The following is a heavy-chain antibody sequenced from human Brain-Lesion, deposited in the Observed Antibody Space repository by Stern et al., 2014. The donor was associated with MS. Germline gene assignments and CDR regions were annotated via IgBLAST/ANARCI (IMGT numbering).Heavy chain of an antibody. CDR3: ATYYYDSTGYNDF. CDR2: INPKSGGT. D-gene: IGHD3-22*01. V-gene: IGHV1-2*04. CDR1: GYTFTGYY. J-gene: IGHJ4*02. Sequence: QVQLVQSGAEVKKPGASVKVSCKASGYTFTGYYMHWVRQAPGQVLEWMGWINPKSGGTNYAQKFQGWVTMTRDTSINTAYMELSRLRSDDTAVYYCATYYYDSTGYNDFWGQGTLVTVSS.